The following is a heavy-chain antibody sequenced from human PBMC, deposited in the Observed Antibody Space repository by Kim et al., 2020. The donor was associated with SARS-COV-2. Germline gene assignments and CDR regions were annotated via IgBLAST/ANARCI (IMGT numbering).Heavy chain of an antibody. V-gene: IGHV4-39*01. J-gene: IGHJ4*02. CDR2: VYDSGSN. CDR1: GGSISSSFNY. D-gene: IGHD3-22*01. CDR3: ARLPHDSSGYVDC. Sequence: SETLSLTCTVSGGSISSSFNYWGWIRQPHGMGWEGYGSVYDSGSNHNSPSLRSRVTVAVDTSQNAFSLKVTSVTAAVMAVYFCARLPHDSSGYVDCWGQGILVTVSS.